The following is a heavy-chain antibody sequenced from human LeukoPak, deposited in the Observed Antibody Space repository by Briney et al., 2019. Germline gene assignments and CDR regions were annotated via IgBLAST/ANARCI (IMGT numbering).Heavy chain of an antibody. Sequence: LSETLSLTCTVSGGSISSYYWSWIRQPPGKGLEWIGYIYYSGSTNYNPSLKSRVTISVDTSKKQFSLKLSSVTAADTAVYYCARVRGYSYGSDAFDIWGQGTMVTVSS. J-gene: IGHJ3*02. D-gene: IGHD5-18*01. V-gene: IGHV4-59*01. CDR3: ARVRGYSYGSDAFDI. CDR2: IYYSGST. CDR1: GGSISSYY.